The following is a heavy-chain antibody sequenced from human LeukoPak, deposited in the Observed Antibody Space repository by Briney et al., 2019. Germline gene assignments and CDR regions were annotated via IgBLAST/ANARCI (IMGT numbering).Heavy chain of an antibody. CDR1: GGTFSSYA. D-gene: IGHD3-22*01. V-gene: IGHV1-69*05. CDR3: AGLNYYDSSGYPQTGYFQH. Sequence: ASVKVSCKASGGTFSSYAISWVRQAPGQGLEWMGRIIPIFGTANYAQKFQGRVTITTDESTSTAYMELSSLRSEDTAVYYCAGLNYYDSSGYPQTGYFQHWGQGTLVTVSS. CDR2: IIPIFGTA. J-gene: IGHJ1*01.